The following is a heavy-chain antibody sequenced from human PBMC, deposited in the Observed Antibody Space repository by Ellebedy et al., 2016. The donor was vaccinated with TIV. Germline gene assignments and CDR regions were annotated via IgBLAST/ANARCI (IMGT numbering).Heavy chain of an antibody. Sequence: ASVKVSCKASGYTFTSYGISWVRQAPGQGLEWMGWISAYNGNTNYAQKLQGRVTMTTDTSTSTAYMELRSLRSDDTAVYYCARDLGPDYYDSSGSEGWGQGTLVTVSS. D-gene: IGHD3-22*01. CDR2: ISAYNGNT. J-gene: IGHJ4*02. CDR1: GYTFTSYG. CDR3: ARDLGPDYYDSSGSEG. V-gene: IGHV1-18*04.